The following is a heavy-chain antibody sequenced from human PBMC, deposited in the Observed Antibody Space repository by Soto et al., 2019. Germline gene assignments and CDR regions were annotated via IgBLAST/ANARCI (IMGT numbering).Heavy chain of an antibody. CDR2: IIPIIGIA. J-gene: IGHJ5*02. Sequence: QVQLVQSGAEVKETGSSVKVSCKASGGTFSSYTFSWVRQAPGQGLEWMGTIIPIIGIANYAQKFQGRVRMTADKSTSTAYMELRSLRSEDTAVYYCARQEGGTEGSDWFEPWGQGTLVTVSS. V-gene: IGHV1-69*02. CDR1: GGTFSSYT. CDR3: ARQEGGTEGSDWFEP. D-gene: IGHD2-15*01.